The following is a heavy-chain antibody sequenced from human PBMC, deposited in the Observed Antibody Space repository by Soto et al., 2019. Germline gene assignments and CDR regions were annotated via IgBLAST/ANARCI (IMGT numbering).Heavy chain of an antibody. V-gene: IGHV4-39*01. CDR1: GGSISSSSYY. CDR3: ARTTTVADAFDI. D-gene: IGHD4-17*01. Sequence: QLQLQESGPGLVKPSETLSLTCTVSGGSISSSSYYWGWIRQPPGKGLEWIGSIYYSGSTYYNPSLKSRVTISVDTSKNQCSLKLSSVTAADTAVYYCARTTTVADAFDIWGQGTMVTVSS. J-gene: IGHJ3*02. CDR2: IYYSGST.